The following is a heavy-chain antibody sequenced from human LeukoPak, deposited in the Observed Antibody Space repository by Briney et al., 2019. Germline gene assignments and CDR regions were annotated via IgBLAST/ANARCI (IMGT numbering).Heavy chain of an antibody. V-gene: IGHV1-2*06. D-gene: IGHD6-19*01. CDR2: INPNSGGT. Sequence: ASVKVSCKASGYTFTGYYMHWVRQAPRQGLEWMGRINPNSGGTNYAQKFQGRVTMTRDTSISTAYMELSRLRSDDTAVYYCAREQFPYSSGWYYFDYWGQGTLVTVSS. CDR1: GYTFTGYY. CDR3: AREQFPYSSGWYYFDY. J-gene: IGHJ4*02.